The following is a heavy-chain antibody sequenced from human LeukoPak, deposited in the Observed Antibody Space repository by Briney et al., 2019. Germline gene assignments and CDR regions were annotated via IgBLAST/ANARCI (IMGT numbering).Heavy chain of an antibody. CDR1: GLPIADFA. J-gene: IGHJ4*02. V-gene: IGHV3-43*02. Sequence: GGSLRLSCVASGLPIADFAMHWVRQAPGKGLEWVSLISGDGVSTFYADSVKGRFSISRDNSKNSLYLEMNSLRTEDAAVYYCAKESGKFDYWGQGTLVAVSS. CDR2: ISGDGVST. CDR3: AKESGKFDY.